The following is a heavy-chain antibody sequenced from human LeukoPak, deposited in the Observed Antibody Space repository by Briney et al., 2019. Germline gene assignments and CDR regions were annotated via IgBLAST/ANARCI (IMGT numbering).Heavy chain of an antibody. J-gene: IGHJ4*02. D-gene: IGHD3-3*01. Sequence: PSETLSLTCAVSGYSISSGYYWGWIRQPPGKGLEWIGSIYHSGSTYYNPSLKSRVTISVDTSKNQFSLKLSSVTAADTAVYYCARLGSRYDPLRVSPDYWGQGTLVTVSS. CDR3: ARLGSRYDPLRVSPDY. CDR1: GYSISSGYY. V-gene: IGHV4-38-2*01. CDR2: IYHSGST.